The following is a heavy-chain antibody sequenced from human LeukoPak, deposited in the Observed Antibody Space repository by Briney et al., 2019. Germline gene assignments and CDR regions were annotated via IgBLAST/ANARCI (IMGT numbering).Heavy chain of an antibody. D-gene: IGHD5-12*01. Sequence: PGGSLRLSCAASGFTFSSYSMNWVRQAPGKGLEWVSSISSSSSYIYYADSVKGRFTISRDNAKNSLYLQMNSLRAEDTAVYYCARGGANYYYYMYVWGKGTTVTVSS. CDR3: ARGGANYYYYMYV. V-gene: IGHV3-21*01. CDR2: ISSSSSYI. CDR1: GFTFSSYS. J-gene: IGHJ6*03.